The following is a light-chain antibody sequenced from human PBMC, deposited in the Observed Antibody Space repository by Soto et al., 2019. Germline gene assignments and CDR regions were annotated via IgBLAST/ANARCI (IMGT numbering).Light chain of an antibody. CDR1: SSDVGGYNY. CDR2: EVN. CDR3: SSYAGSYTWV. J-gene: IGLJ3*02. Sequence: QSVLTQSPSASGSPGQSVTISCTGTSSDVGGYNYVSWYQQHPGKAPKLMIYEVNKRPSGVPDHFSGSKSGNTASLTVSGLQAEDEADYYCSSYAGSYTWVFGGGTKVTVL. V-gene: IGLV2-8*01.